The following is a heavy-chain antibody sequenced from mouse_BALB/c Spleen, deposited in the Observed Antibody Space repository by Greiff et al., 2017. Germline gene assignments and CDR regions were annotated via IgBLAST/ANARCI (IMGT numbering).Heavy chain of an antibody. J-gene: IGHJ2*01. Sequence: VQLKQSGAELVKPGASVKLSCTASGFNIKDTYMHWVKQRPEQGLEWIGRIDPANGNTKYDPKFQGKATITADTSSNTAYLQLSSLTSEDTAVYYCAPIYDGYLTDYWGQGTTLTVSS. CDR3: APIYDGYLTDY. CDR2: IDPANGNT. CDR1: GFNIKDTY. D-gene: IGHD2-3*01. V-gene: IGHV14-3*02.